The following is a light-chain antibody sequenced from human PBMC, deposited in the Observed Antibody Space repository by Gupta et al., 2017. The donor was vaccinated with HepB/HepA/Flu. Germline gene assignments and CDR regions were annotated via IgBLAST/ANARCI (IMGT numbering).Light chain of an antibody. Sequence: QSALTQPPSASGSPGQSVTIPCSGTSSDVGGYNYVSWYQQHPGKAPKLMIYEVSKRPSGVPDRFSGSKSGNTAPLTVSGLQAEDEADYYCSSYAGSNNFPYVFGTGTKVTVL. CDR3: SSYAGSNNFPYV. CDR1: SSDVGGYNY. J-gene: IGLJ1*01. V-gene: IGLV2-8*01. CDR2: EVS.